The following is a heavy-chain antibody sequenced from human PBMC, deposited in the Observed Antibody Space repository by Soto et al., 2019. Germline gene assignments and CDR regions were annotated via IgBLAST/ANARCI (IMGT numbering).Heavy chain of an antibody. Sequence: SETLSLTCTVSGDSISSYYWSWIRQPPGKGLEWIGYIYYRGTTKYNSSLKSRVTMSVDTSKNQFSPRLNSVTAADTAVYYCASGYYDSSGYQYYLDFWGQGTLVTGSS. J-gene: IGHJ4*02. CDR1: GDSISSYY. CDR2: IYYRGTT. CDR3: ASGYYDSSGYQYYLDF. V-gene: IGHV4-59*01. D-gene: IGHD3-22*01.